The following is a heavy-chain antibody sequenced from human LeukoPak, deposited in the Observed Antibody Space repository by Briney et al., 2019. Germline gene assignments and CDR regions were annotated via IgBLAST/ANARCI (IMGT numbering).Heavy chain of an antibody. CDR2: SHGNGDT. CDR3: ARHRAYDSGTYYRWFDP. CDR1: GGSISSYH. J-gene: IGHJ5*02. D-gene: IGHD3-22*01. V-gene: IGHV4-59*08. Sequence: SETLSLTCTVSGGSISSYHWSWIRQPPGKGLEWIGYSHGNGDTNYNPSLKSRVTISVDTSKNQCSLKLTSVTAADTAVYYCARHRAYDSGTYYRWFDPWGPGTLVTVSS.